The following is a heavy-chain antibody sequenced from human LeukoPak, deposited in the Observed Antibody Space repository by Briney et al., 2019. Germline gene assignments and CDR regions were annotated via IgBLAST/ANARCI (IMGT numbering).Heavy chain of an antibody. CDR1: GYTFTSYG. Sequence: ASVTVSCKASGYTFTSYGISWVRQAPGQGLEWMGWISAYNGNTNYAQKLQGRVTMTTDTSTSTAYMELRSLRSDDTAVYYCAKARSRHSSGAYDYWGQGTLVTVSS. J-gene: IGHJ4*02. V-gene: IGHV1-18*01. D-gene: IGHD3-22*01. CDR3: AKARSRHSSGAYDY. CDR2: ISAYNGNT.